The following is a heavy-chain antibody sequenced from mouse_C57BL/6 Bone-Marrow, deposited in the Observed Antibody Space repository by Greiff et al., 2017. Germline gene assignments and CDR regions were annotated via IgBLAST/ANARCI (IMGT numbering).Heavy chain of an antibody. CDR3: AREGDDGALWVAY. CDR2: ISSGGSYT. J-gene: IGHJ3*01. Sequence: EVQVVESGGDLVKPGGSLKLSCAASGFTFSSYGMSWVRQTPDKRLEWVATISSGGSYTYYPDSVKGRFTISRDNAKNTLYLQMSSLKSEDTAMYNCAREGDDGALWVAYWGQGSLVTVSA. CDR1: GFTFSSYG. D-gene: IGHD2-3*01. V-gene: IGHV5-6*01.